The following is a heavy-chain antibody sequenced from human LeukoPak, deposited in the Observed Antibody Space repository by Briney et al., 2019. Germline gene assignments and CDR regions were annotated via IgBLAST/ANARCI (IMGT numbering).Heavy chain of an antibody. D-gene: IGHD1-26*01. CDR2: IYYSGST. Sequence: SETLSLTCTVSGGSISSGDYYWSWIRQPPGKGLEWIGYIYYSGSTNYNPSLKSRVTISVDTSKNQFSLKLSSVTAADTAVYYCARRGSYSGFDIWGQGTMVTVSS. V-gene: IGHV4-61*08. J-gene: IGHJ3*02. CDR1: GGSISSGDYY. CDR3: ARRGSYSGFDI.